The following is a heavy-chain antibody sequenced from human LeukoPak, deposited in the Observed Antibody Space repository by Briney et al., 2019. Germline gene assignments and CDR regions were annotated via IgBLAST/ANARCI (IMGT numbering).Heavy chain of an antibody. D-gene: IGHD1-14*01. V-gene: IGHV4-39*01. Sequence: SETLSLTCTVSGASISSGNYYWGWIRHPPGKRLEWIGTIYNSGDTYYKSSLRSRVTISVDTSKNQVSLKLSSVTAADTAVYYCARCHPHVTTNWFDPWGQGTLVTVSS. J-gene: IGHJ5*02. CDR1: GASISSGNYY. CDR2: IYNSGDT. CDR3: ARCHPHVTTNWFDP.